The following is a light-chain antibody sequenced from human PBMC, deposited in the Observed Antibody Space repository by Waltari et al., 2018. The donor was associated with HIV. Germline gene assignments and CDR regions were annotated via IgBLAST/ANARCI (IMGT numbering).Light chain of an antibody. J-gene: IGLJ2*01. V-gene: IGLV1-44*01. Sequence: QSVLTQPPSASGTPGQRVTISCSGSSSNIGSNTVSWYQQHPGTAPKLLIYSNNQRPSGVPDRFSGSKSGTSASLAISGLQSEDEADYYCAAWDNSLNGHVVFGGGTKLTVL. CDR2: SNN. CDR1: SSNIGSNT. CDR3: AAWDNSLNGHVV.